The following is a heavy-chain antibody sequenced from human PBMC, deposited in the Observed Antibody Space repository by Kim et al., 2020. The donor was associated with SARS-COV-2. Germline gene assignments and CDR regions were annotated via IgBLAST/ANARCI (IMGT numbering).Heavy chain of an antibody. CDR2: IYQSGDT. V-gene: IGHV4-39*01. CDR3: ESGRLMYLFDY. CDR1: GVSISSSSYF. D-gene: IGHD2-8*01. Sequence: SETLSLTCNVSGVSISSSSYFWGWIRQPPGKGLEWIGSIYQSGDTYYNPSLKIRVTISVDTSKDPFSLKLVSVTAGDTTVYFCESGRLMYLFDYSCQG. J-gene: IGHJ4*02.